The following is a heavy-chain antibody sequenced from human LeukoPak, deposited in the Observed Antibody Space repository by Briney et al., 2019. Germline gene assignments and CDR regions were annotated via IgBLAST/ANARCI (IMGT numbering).Heavy chain of an antibody. D-gene: IGHD4-23*01. V-gene: IGHV4-31*03. CDR1: GGSISSGGYY. CDR2: IYYSGST. J-gene: IGHJ4*02. Sequence: SETLSLTCTVSGGSISSGGYYWSWIRQHPGKGLEWIGYIYYSGSTYYNPSLKSRVTISVDTSKNQFSLKLSSVTAADTAVYYCARDYGGNGRFDYWGQGTLVTFSS. CDR3: ARDYGGNGRFDY.